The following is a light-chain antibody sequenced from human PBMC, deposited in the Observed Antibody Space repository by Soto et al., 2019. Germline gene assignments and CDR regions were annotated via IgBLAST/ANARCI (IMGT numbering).Light chain of an antibody. CDR1: SSDVGGYNY. CDR2: DVS. CDR3: RSYTSSSTLVV. V-gene: IGLV2-14*01. J-gene: IGLJ2*01. Sequence: QSVLTQPASVSGSPGQSITISCTGTSSDVGGYNYVSWYQQHPGKAPELMIYDVSNRPSGVSNRFSGSKSGNTASLTISGVQAEDEADYYCRSYTSSSTLVVFGGGTKLTVL.